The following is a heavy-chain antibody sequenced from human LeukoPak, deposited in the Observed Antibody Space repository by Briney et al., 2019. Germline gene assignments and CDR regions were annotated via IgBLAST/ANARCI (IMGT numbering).Heavy chain of an antibody. CDR2: ISGNGDST. Sequence: GGSLRLSCAASGFTVSSYAMSWVRQAPGKGLEWVSAISGNGDSTYYVDSVKGRFTISRDNSKNTLYLQMNRLRAEDTAVYYCALYCSGGSCYSMGGAFDIWGQGTMVTVSS. CDR3: ALYCSGGSCYSMGGAFDI. V-gene: IGHV3-23*01. D-gene: IGHD2-15*01. J-gene: IGHJ3*02. CDR1: GFTVSSYA.